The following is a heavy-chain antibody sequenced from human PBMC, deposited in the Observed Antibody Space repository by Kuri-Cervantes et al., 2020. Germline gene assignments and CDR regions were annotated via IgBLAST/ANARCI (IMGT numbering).Heavy chain of an antibody. Sequence: GGSLRLSCVVSGFTFDDYTMHWVRQTPGRGLEWVSLISWDGDDTYYADSVKGRFTISRDNSKDSLYLQMDNLRTEDTALYYCGKDNGYSSGWYGAFDTWGLGTMVTVSS. J-gene: IGHJ3*02. D-gene: IGHD6-19*01. V-gene: IGHV3-43*01. CDR3: GKDNGYSSGWYGAFDT. CDR2: ISWDGDDT. CDR1: GFTFDDYT.